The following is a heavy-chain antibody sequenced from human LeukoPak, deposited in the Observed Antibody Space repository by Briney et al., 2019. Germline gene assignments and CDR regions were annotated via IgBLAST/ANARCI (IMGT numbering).Heavy chain of an antibody. CDR2: IYSSGKT. J-gene: IGHJ3*02. D-gene: IGHD1-26*01. V-gene: IGHV4-30-4*08. CDR1: AASISSGDYY. CDR3: ARYTGRPLGGASHI. Sequence: TLSLTCTVSAASISSGDYYWSWIRQPPGKGLEWLGYIYSSGKTYYNPSLKSRLTISRDASKNQVSLNLTSTAADTAMYFCARYTGRPLGGASHICGQGTMVTVSS.